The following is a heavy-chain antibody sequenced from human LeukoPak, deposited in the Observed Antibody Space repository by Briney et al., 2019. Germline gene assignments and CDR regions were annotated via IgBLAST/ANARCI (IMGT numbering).Heavy chain of an antibody. CDR2: ISSSSSTI. CDR3: ARDASRSSGWTHWYNWFDP. D-gene: IGHD6-19*01. Sequence: PGGSLRLSCAASGFTFSSYSMNWVRQAPGKGLEWVSYISSSSSTIYYADSVKGRFTISRDNAKNSLYLQMNSLRAEDTAVYYRARDASRSSGWTHWYNWFDPWGQGTLVTVSS. CDR1: GFTFSSYS. J-gene: IGHJ5*02. V-gene: IGHV3-48*01.